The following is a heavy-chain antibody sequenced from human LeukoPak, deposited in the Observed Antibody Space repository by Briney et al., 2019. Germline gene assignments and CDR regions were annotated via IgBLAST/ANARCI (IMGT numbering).Heavy chain of an antibody. CDR1: GYTFTSYG. CDR3: ARSIWSGLYMDV. V-gene: IGHV1-2*02. J-gene: IGHJ6*03. CDR2: INPNSGGT. D-gene: IGHD3-3*01. Sequence: ASVKVSCKASGYTFTSYGISWVRQAPGQGLEWMGWINPNSGGTNYAQKFQGRVTMTRDTSISTAYMELSRLRSDDAAVYYCARSIWSGLYMDVWGKGTTVTVSS.